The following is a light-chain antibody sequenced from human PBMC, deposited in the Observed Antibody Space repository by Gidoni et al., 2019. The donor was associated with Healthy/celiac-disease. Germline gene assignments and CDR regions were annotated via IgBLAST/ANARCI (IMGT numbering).Light chain of an antibody. J-gene: IGKJ1*01. CDR1: QSVSSK. CDR2: GAS. CDR3: QQYNNWPTWT. V-gene: IGKV3-15*01. Sequence: EIVMTQSPATLSVSPGERATLSCRASQSVSSKLAWYQQTPGQAPRLLLFGASTSATGIPARFSGSGSGTEFTLTISSLQSEDFAVYYCQQYNNWPTWTFGQXTKVEIK.